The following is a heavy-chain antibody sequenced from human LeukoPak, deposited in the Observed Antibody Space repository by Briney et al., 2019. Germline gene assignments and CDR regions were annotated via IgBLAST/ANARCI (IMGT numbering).Heavy chain of an antibody. J-gene: IGHJ6*02. D-gene: IGHD3-16*01. Sequence: GGSLRPSCAAYGFTSSNFAMNWVRQAPGKGLKCVSSISGSTGRTYYADSVKGRFTISRDDSKNTVYLEMNNLRVEDTALYFCAKANCGSECFYIMDVWGQGTMVTVSS. CDR2: ISGSTGRT. V-gene: IGHV3-23*01. CDR3: AKANCGSECFYIMDV. CDR1: GFTSSNFA.